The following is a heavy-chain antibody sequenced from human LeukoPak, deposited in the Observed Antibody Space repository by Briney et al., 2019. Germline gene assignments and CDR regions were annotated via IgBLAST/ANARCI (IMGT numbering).Heavy chain of an antibody. V-gene: IGHV4-4*02. CDR3: ARGPPILNIVLMVYAPYYFDY. Sequence: KPSETLSLTCAVSGGSISSSNWWSWVRQPPGKGLEWIGEIYHSGSTNYNPSLKSRVTISVDKSKNQFSLKLSSVTAADTAVYYCARGPPILNIVLMVYAPYYFDYWGQGTLVTVSS. D-gene: IGHD2-8*01. J-gene: IGHJ4*02. CDR1: GGSISSSNW. CDR2: IYHSGST.